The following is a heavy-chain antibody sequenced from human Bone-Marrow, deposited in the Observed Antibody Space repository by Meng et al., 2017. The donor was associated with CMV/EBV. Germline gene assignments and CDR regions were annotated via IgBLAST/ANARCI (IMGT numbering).Heavy chain of an antibody. CDR2: IYYSGST. Sequence: GSLRLSCTVSGGSISNYYWGWIRQPPGKGLEWIGYIYYSGSTNYNPSLKSRVTISVHTSKIQFSLKLSSVTAADTAGYYCARGSGYGSYYFDYWGQGTLVTVSS. V-gene: IGHV4-59*01. CDR1: GGSISNYY. CDR3: ARGSGYGSYYFDY. D-gene: IGHD5-12*01. J-gene: IGHJ4*02.